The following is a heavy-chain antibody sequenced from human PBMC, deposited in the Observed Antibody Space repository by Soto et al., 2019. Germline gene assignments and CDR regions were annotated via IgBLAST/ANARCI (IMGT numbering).Heavy chain of an antibody. Sequence: SVKVSCKASGGTFSSYAISWVRQAPGQGLEWMGGIIPIFGTANYAQKFQGRVTVTADKSTSTAYMELSSLRSEDTAVYYCARTMRSYDFWSGYPPPYYYYGMDVWGQGTTVTVSS. D-gene: IGHD3-3*01. J-gene: IGHJ6*02. V-gene: IGHV1-69*06. CDR2: IIPIFGTA. CDR3: ARTMRSYDFWSGYPPPYYYYGMDV. CDR1: GGTFSSYA.